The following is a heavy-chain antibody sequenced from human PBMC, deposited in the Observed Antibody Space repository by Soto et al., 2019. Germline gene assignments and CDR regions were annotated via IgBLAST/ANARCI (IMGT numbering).Heavy chain of an antibody. D-gene: IGHD6-25*01. CDR3: ARRGFLDY. J-gene: IGHJ4*02. CDR1: GDSISNYY. CDR2: IYYSGST. V-gene: IGHV4-59*08. Sequence: QVQLRESGPGLVKPSETLSLTCTVSGDSISNYYWSWIRQPPGKGLEWIGYIYYSGSTNYNPSLKSRVTISLDRSKNQFSLVLSSVTAADTAMYYCARRGFLDYWGQGMLVTVSS.